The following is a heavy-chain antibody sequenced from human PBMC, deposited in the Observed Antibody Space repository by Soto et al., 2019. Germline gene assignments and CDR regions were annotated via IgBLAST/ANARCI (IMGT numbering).Heavy chain of an antibody. D-gene: IGHD1-26*01. CDR2: IYYSGST. V-gene: IGHV4-34*01. Sequence: SETLSLTCTVDGGSFSGYYWSWIRQPPGKGLEWIGSIYYSGSTYYNPSLKSRVTISVDTSKNQFSLKLRSVTAADTAVYYCARDMAGSTDYGMDVWGQGTTVTVSS. CDR3: ARDMAGSTDYGMDV. CDR1: GGSFSGYY. J-gene: IGHJ6*02.